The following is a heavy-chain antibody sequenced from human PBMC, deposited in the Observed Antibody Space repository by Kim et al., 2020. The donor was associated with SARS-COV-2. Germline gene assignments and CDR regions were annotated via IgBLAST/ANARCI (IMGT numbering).Heavy chain of an antibody. CDR1: GGSFSGYY. V-gene: IGHV4-34*01. D-gene: IGHD2-15*01. Sequence: SETLSLTCAVYGGSFSGYYWSWIRQPPGKGLEWIGEINHSGSTNYNPSLKSRVTISVDTSKNQFSLKLSSVTAADTAVYYCARGRGCSGGSCYSAYYYSGMDVWGQGTTVTVSS. J-gene: IGHJ6*02. CDR2: INHSGST. CDR3: ARGRGCSGGSCYSAYYYSGMDV.